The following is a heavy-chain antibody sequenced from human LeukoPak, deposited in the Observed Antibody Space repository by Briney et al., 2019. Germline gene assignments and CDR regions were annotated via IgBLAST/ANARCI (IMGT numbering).Heavy chain of an antibody. V-gene: IGHV1-24*01. CDR2: FDPEDGET. J-gene: IGHJ3*02. Sequence: ASVKVSCTVSGDTLTELSMHWGRQAPGKGLEWMGGFDPEDGETIYAQKFQGRVTMTEDASTDTAYMELSSLRSEDTAVYYCARAKAYAFDIWGQGTMVTVSS. CDR1: GDTLTELS. CDR3: ARAKAYAFDI.